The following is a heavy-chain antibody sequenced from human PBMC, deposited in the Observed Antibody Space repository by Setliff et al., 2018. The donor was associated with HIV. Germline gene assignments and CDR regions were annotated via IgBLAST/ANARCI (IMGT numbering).Heavy chain of an antibody. V-gene: IGHV1-18*01. CDR2: ISGYNANT. Sequence: ASVKVSCKASGYTFTHYGISWVRQAPGQGLEWMGWISGYNANTNYAQKFQGRVTLTTDISTTTAFMELRSLRSDDTAVYYCTIDYGDYEGWFDPWGQGTLVTVSS. J-gene: IGHJ5*02. CDR3: TIDYGDYEGWFDP. CDR1: GYTFTHYG. D-gene: IGHD4-17*01.